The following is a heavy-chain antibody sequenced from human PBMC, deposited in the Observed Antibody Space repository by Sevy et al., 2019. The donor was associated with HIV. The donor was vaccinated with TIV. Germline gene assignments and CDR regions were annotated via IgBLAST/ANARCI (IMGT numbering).Heavy chain of an antibody. Sequence: SETLSLTCTVSGGSISSSSYYWGWIRQPPGKGLEWIGSIDYSGSTYYNPSLKSRVTISVDTSKNQFSLKLSSVTAADTAVYYCAKGGGYYDILTGYAPSYYFDYWGQGTLVTVSS. CDR2: IDYSGST. D-gene: IGHD3-9*01. V-gene: IGHV4-39*01. CDR1: GGSISSSSYY. J-gene: IGHJ4*02. CDR3: AKGGGYYDILTGYAPSYYFDY.